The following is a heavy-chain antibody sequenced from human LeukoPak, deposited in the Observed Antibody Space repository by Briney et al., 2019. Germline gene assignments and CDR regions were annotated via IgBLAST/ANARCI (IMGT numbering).Heavy chain of an antibody. Sequence: PSGTLSLTCAVSGGSISSSNWWSWVRQPPGKGLEWIGEIYHSGSTNYNPSLKSRVTISVDKSKNQFSLKLSSVTAADTAVYYCTRQGAYGTTDISPNYYYYYYMDVWGKGTTVTVSS. J-gene: IGHJ6*03. V-gene: IGHV4-4*02. CDR3: TRQGAYGTTDISPNYYYYYYMDV. CDR1: GGSISSSNW. CDR2: IYHSGST. D-gene: IGHD1-7*01.